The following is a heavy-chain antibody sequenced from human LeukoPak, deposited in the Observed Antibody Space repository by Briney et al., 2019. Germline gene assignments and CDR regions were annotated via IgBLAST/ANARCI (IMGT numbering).Heavy chain of an antibody. CDR3: ARHGGTLDYFDR. CDR2: IYDGGVT. Sequence: SETLSLTCTVSGGSISTYYWSWLRQPPGKGLEWIVYIYDGGVTSYNPSLKGRVTISVDSPKNRFSLRLSSLTAFDTALYYCARHGGTLDYFDRWGPGSLVTVSS. CDR1: GGSISTYY. V-gene: IGHV4-59*08. J-gene: IGHJ4*02. D-gene: IGHD1-26*01.